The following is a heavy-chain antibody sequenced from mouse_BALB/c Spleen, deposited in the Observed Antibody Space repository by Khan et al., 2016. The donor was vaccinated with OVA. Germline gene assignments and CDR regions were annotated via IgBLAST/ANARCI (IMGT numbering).Heavy chain of an antibody. CDR2: INPSNDYT. V-gene: IGHV1-4*01. D-gene: IGHD3-2*01. CDR3: ARSGQLGLRGGFTY. Sequence: QMQLEESGAELARPGASVKMSCKTSGYTFTTYTLHWVKQRPGRSLECIGYINPSNDYTNYNQKFKDKSTLTADKSSSPAYMQLSSLTSEDSAVYYCARSGQLGLRGGFTYWGQGTLVTVSA. J-gene: IGHJ3*01. CDR1: GYTFTTYT.